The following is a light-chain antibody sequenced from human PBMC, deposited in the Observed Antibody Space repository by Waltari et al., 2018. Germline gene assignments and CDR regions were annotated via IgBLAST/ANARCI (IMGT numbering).Light chain of an antibody. CDR2: DVI. CDR3: GSYSSSSPLV. Sequence: QSALTQPASVSGSPGQSITIACTGTSSDVGGYNYVSWYQQHPGKAPKAVIYDVIYRPSGVSNRVPGSKSAKTAFLTISGLQAEDEGEYHCGSYSSSSPLVFGGGTKLTVL. V-gene: IGLV2-14*03. CDR1: SSDVGGYNY. J-gene: IGLJ2*01.